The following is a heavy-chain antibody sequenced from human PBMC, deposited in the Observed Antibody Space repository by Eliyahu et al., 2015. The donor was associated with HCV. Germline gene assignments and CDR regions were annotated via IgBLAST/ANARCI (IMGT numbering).Heavy chain of an antibody. CDR1: GGSITTXY. Sequence: QVQLQESGPGLVKPSETLSLTCTVSGGSITTXYWXWLRXPPGKAPWWVGYIHYXGSTNYNPSLKSRVTISIDTSKNQFSLNLTSVTAADTAMYYCASGGGGIAVTGTGGWFDPWGQGTLVTVSS. D-gene: IGHD6-19*01. V-gene: IGHV4-59*01. CDR2: IHYXGST. J-gene: IGHJ5*02. CDR3: ASGGGGIAVTGTGGWFDP.